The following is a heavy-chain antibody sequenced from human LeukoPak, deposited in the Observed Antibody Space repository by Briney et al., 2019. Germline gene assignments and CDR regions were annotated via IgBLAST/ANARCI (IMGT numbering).Heavy chain of an antibody. D-gene: IGHD3-10*01. CDR3: ARLIYGSGSYYKSNGLDL. Sequence: PSETLSLTCTVSGDSISGYYWSWIRQPAGEELEWIGRISASGNTNYNPSLKSRVTMSVDMSNKQLSLKLSSVTAADTAVYYCARLIYGSGSYYKSNGLDLWGQGALVTVSS. CDR1: GDSISGYY. J-gene: IGHJ5*02. V-gene: IGHV4-4*07. CDR2: ISASGNT.